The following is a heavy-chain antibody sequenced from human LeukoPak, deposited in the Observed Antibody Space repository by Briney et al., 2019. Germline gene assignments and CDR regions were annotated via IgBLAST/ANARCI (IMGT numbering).Heavy chain of an antibody. J-gene: IGHJ4*02. Sequence: GGSLRLSCATSGFTFTAYGLHWVRQAPGMGLEWVAVVWVDGNNKFYADSVKGRFTISRDNSRSTLCLHMNSLRDDDTAVYYCAKAARLGPSHFDYWGRGTLVSVSS. D-gene: IGHD6-25*01. V-gene: IGHV3-33*03. CDR2: VWVDGNNK. CDR3: AKAARLGPSHFDY. CDR1: GFTFTAYG.